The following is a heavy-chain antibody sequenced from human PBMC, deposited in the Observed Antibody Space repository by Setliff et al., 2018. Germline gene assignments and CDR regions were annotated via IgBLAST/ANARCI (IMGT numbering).Heavy chain of an antibody. CDR1: GGSLSSGPYY. D-gene: IGHD2-15*01. Sequence: SETLSLTCTVSGGSLSSGPYYWTWIRQPAGKGLEWIGRLYTNGDTNYNPSLKSRVSMSLDTSKNQFSLKLSSVTAADTAVYYCARDRVVVLAGRRGFYFDYWGQGTLVTVSS. V-gene: IGHV4-61*02. CDR2: LYTNGDT. CDR3: ARDRVVVLAGRRGFYFDY. J-gene: IGHJ4*02.